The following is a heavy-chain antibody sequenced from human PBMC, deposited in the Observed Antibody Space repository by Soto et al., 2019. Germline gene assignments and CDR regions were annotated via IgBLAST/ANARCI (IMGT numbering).Heavy chain of an antibody. J-gene: IGHJ4*02. CDR2: ISTSGTII. CDR3: AKDGLGGALAGY. D-gene: IGHD6-19*01. V-gene: IGHV3-48*01. CDR1: GFTFSGSD. Sequence: PGGSLRLSCAASGFTFSGSDMNWVRQAPGKGLEWVSFISTSGTIIFYADSVKGRFTVSRDNAMNSLYLQMNSLRAEDTAVYYCAKDGLGGALAGYWGQGTLVTVSS.